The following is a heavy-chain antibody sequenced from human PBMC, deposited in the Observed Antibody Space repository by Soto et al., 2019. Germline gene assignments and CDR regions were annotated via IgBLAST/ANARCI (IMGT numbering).Heavy chain of an antibody. D-gene: IGHD3-22*01. V-gene: IGHV3-74*01. Sequence: PGGSLRLCCAASGFTFSSYWMHWVRQAPGKGLVWVSRINSDGSSTSYADSVKGRFTISRDNAKNTLYLQMNSLRAEDTAVYYCARVRGYYDSSRPYFDYWGQGTLVTVSS. CDR1: GFTFSSYW. CDR2: INSDGSST. CDR3: ARVRGYYDSSRPYFDY. J-gene: IGHJ4*02.